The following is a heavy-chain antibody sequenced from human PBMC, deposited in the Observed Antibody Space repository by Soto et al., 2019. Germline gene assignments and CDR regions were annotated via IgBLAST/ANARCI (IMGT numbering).Heavy chain of an antibody. Sequence: KPSETLSLTCTVSGGSISSYYWSWIRQPPGKGLEWIGYIYYSGSTNYNPSLKSRVTISVDTSKNQFSLKLSSVTAADTAVYYCARLTGTVDNWFDPWGQGTLVTVSS. CDR2: IYYSGST. D-gene: IGHD1-1*01. CDR1: GGSISSYY. J-gene: IGHJ5*02. CDR3: ARLTGTVDNWFDP. V-gene: IGHV4-59*01.